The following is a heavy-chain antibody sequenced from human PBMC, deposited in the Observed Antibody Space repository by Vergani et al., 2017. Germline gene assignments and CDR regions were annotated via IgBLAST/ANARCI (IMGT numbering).Heavy chain of an antibody. D-gene: IGHD3-10*01. CDR1: GFSFPGYA. J-gene: IGHJ4*02. V-gene: IGHV3-23*04. CDR2: VSGSSATP. CDR3: AKDRSITMVRGVTVIDY. Sequence: EVQLVESGGGLVKPGGSLRLSCEASGFSFPGYAMSWVRQAPGKGLEWVSSVSGSSATPYYADSVKGRFIISRDNSKNTLHLQMNSLRADDTAVYYCAKDRSITMVRGVTVIDYWGQGTLVTVSS.